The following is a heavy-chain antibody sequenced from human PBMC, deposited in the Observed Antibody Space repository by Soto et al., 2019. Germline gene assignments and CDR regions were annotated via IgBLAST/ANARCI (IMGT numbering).Heavy chain of an antibody. J-gene: IGHJ4*02. V-gene: IGHV3-30*18. CDR2: IANDGSNK. Sequence: QVQLVESGGGVVQPGRSLRLSCAASGFTFTSYGIHWVRQAPGKGLEWVALIANDGSNKYYADSVKGRFTISRDNSKNTLYLQMNSLRAEDTVVYYCAKDVLGLVGTTDYWGQGTLVTVSS. CDR1: GFTFTSYG. D-gene: IGHD1-26*01. CDR3: AKDVLGLVGTTDY.